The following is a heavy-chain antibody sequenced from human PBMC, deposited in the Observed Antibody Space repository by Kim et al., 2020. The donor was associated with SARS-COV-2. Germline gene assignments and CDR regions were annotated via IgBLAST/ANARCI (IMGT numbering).Heavy chain of an antibody. CDR3: ARDWGDH. D-gene: IGHD3-16*01. V-gene: IGHV3-21*01. CDR2: SSRYI. Sequence: SSRYIYYADAVRGRFTISRDNAENSLYQQMNGLRAEDTAVYYCARDWGDHWGQGTLVTVSS. J-gene: IGHJ4*02.